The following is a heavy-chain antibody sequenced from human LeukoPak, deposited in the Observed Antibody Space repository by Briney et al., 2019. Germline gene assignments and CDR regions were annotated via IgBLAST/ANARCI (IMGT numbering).Heavy chain of an antibody. Sequence: GGSLRLSCAASRFTVSTNYMSWVRQAPGKGLEWVSVISGSGGSTYYADSVKGRFTISRDNSKNTLYLQMNSLRAEDTAVYYCAKMSARAFDYWGQGTLVTVSS. J-gene: IGHJ4*02. D-gene: IGHD6-6*01. CDR1: RFTVSTNY. CDR2: ISGSGGST. V-gene: IGHV3-23*01. CDR3: AKMSARAFDY.